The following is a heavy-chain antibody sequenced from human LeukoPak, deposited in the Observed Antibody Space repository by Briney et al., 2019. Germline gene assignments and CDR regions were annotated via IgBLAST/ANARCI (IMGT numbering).Heavy chain of an antibody. CDR3: ARAYDFWSGYYTLDWFDP. CDR1: GYTFTGYY. J-gene: IGHJ5*02. Sequence: ASVTVSCKASGYTFTGYYMHWVRQAPGQGLEWMGWINPNSGGTNYAQKFQGRVTMTRDTSISTAYMELSRLRSDDTAVYYCARAYDFWSGYYTLDWFDPWGQGTLVTVSS. V-gene: IGHV1-2*02. CDR2: INPNSGGT. D-gene: IGHD3-3*01.